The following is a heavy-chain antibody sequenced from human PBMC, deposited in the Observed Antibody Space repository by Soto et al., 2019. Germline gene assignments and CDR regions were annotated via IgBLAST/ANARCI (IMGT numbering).Heavy chain of an antibody. V-gene: IGHV5-51*01. CDR2: IYPGDSDT. J-gene: IGHJ6*03. CDR3: ARHVVGGSWSLDYYYYMDV. CDR1: GYNFTSYW. D-gene: IGHD6-13*01. Sequence: GESLKISCKGSGYNFTSYWIGWVRQMPGKGLEWMGIIYPGDSDTGYSPSFQGQVTISADKSISTAYLQWSSLKASDTAMYYCARHVVGGSWSLDYYYYMDVWGKGTTVTVSS.